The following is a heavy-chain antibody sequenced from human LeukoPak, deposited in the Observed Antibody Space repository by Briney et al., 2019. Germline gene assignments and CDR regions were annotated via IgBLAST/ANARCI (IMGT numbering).Heavy chain of an antibody. V-gene: IGHV1-3*01. D-gene: IGHD6-13*01. J-gene: IGHJ4*02. CDR3: ARKTAADPFDY. CDR1: GYTFTSYA. CDR2: INAGNGNT. Sequence: ASVKVSCKASGYTFTSYAMHWVRQAPGQRLEWMGWINAGNGNTKYSQKLQGRVTITGDTSASTAYMELSSLRSEDTAVYYCARKTAADPFDYWGQGTLVTVSS.